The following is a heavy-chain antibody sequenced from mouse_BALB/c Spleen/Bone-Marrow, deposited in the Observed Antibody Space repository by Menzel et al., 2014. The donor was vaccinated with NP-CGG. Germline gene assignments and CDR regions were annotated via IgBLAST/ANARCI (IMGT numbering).Heavy chain of an antibody. CDR3: AREKGRVFFDY. V-gene: IGHV7-3*02. CDR1: GFTYTDYY. CDR2: IRNKANGYTT. J-gene: IGHJ2*01. Sequence: EVQRVESGGGLVQPGGSLRLSCATSGFTYTDYYMNWVRQPPGKALEWLGFIRNKANGYTTEYSASVKGRFTISRDNSXXXXXXXMNTLRAEDSATYYCAREKGRVFFDYWGQGTTLTVSS.